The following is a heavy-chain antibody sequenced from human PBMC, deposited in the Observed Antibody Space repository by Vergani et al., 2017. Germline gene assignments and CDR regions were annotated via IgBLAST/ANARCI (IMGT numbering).Heavy chain of an antibody. CDR1: GGSFSGYY. V-gene: IGHV4-34*01. J-gene: IGHJ6*03. D-gene: IGHD6-13*01. CDR2: INHSGST. CDR3: ARYNIEGGSSWTYYYYYMDV. Sequence: QVQLQQWGAGLLKPSETLSLTCAVYGGSFSGYYWSWIRQPPGKGLEWIGEINHSGSTNYNPSLKSRVTISVDTSKNQFSLKLSSVTAADTAVYYCARYNIEGGSSWTYYYYYMDVWGKGTTVTVSS.